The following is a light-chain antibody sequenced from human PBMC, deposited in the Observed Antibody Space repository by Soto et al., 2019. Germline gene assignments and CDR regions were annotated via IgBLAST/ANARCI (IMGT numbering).Light chain of an antibody. CDR2: GAS. Sequence: SLVMQVPGTLSLSPRVRATLSCRASQSVSSSYLAWYQQKPGQAPRLLIYGASSRATGIPDRFSGSGSGTDFTLTISRLEPEDFAVYYCQHYGSSWTFGQGTKVDIK. J-gene: IGKJ1*01. CDR3: QHYGSSWT. CDR1: QSVSSSY. V-gene: IGKV3-20*01.